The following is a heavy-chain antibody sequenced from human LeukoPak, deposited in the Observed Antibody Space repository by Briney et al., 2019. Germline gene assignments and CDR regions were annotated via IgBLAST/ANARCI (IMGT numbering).Heavy chain of an antibody. CDR1: GGSISSGDYY. V-gene: IGHV4-61*08. CDR3: AREAGDP. Sequence: SETLSLTXTVSGGSISSGDYYWSWIRQPPGKALEWIGYFYYSGSTNYNPSLKSRVTMSVDTSKNQFSLKLSSVTAADTAVYYCAREAGDPWGQGTLVTVSS. CDR2: FYYSGST. J-gene: IGHJ5*02.